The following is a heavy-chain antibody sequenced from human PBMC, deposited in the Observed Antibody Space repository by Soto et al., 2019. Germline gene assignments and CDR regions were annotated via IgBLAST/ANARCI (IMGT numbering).Heavy chain of an antibody. CDR1: GFIVSNTY. CDR2: ISNRGDT. D-gene: IGHD2-15*01. V-gene: IGHV3-66*01. J-gene: IGHJ3*02. CDR3: AREPRYCRGGSCSITGDAYDI. Sequence: EVQLVASGGGLVQPRGSLRLSCTASGFIVSNTYVNWVRQAPGKGLEWVSVISNRGDTHYADSVRGRFSLSRDISDYTLPLQMNNLRVEDTAVYYCAREPRYCRGGSCSITGDAYDIWGQGTMVTVSS.